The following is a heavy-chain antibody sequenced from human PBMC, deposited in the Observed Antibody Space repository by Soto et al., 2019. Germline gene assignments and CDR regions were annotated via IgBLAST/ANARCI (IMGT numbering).Heavy chain of an antibody. V-gene: IGHV4-34*01. CDR1: GGSFSGYY. CDR3: ARGQWPGIVGAIGWFDP. D-gene: IGHD1-26*01. Sequence: SETLSLTCAVYGGSFSGYYWSWIRQPPGKGLEWIGEINHSGSTNYNPSLKSRVTISVDTSKNQFSLKLSSVTAADTAVYYCARGQWPGIVGAIGWFDPWGQGTLVTV. CDR2: INHSGST. J-gene: IGHJ5*02.